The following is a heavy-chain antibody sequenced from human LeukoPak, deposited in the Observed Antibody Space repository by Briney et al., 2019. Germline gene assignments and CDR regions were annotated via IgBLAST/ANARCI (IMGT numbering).Heavy chain of an antibody. Sequence: GGSLRLSCAASGFTFSSYGMHWVRQAPGKGLEWVAVISYDGSNKYYADSVKGRFTISRDNSKNTLYLQMNSLRAEDTAVYYCAKHHDSSGYYYFDYWGQGTLVTVSS. CDR1: GFTFSSYG. CDR3: AKHHDSSGYYYFDY. J-gene: IGHJ4*02. CDR2: ISYDGSNK. V-gene: IGHV3-30*18. D-gene: IGHD3-22*01.